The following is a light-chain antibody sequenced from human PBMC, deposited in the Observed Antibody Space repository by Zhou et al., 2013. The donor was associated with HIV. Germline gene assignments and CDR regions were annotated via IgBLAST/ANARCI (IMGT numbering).Light chain of an antibody. CDR3: QQYNRWPPLT. Sequence: EIAIWQSPGTLSLSPGERATVSCRASQTVSSNLAWYQQKPGQAPRLLIYGASTRATDIPARFSGSGSGTEFTLTISSLQSEDVAVYYCQQYNRWPPLTFGGGTQVEIK. J-gene: IGKJ4*01. CDR2: GAS. CDR1: QTVSSN. V-gene: IGKV3-15*01.